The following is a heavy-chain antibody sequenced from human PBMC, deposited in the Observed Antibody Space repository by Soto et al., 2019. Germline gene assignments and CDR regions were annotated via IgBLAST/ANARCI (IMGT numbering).Heavy chain of an antibody. CDR3: ARHLMVRGVIIPYYMDV. V-gene: IGHV5-51*01. CDR2: IYPGDSDT. D-gene: IGHD3-10*01. J-gene: IGHJ6*03. Sequence: GESLKISCKGSGYSFTSYWIGWVRQMPGKGLEWMGIIYPGDSDTRYSPSFQGQVTISADKSISTAYLQWSSLKASDTAMYYCARHLMVRGVIIPYYMDVWGKGTTVTVSS. CDR1: GYSFTSYW.